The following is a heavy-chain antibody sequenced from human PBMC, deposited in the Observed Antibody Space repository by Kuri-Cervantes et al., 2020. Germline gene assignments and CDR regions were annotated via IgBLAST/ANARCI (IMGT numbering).Heavy chain of an antibody. CDR1: GFTFSDYG. V-gene: IGHV3-20*04. CDR3: AKYGDYDTGHEDS. Sequence: GGSLRLSCAASGFTFSDYGMSWVRQAPGKGLEWVSGINWNGGSTGYADSVKGRFTISRDNAKNSLYLQMNSLRAEDTALYYCAKYGDYDTGHEDSWGQGTLVTVSS. CDR2: INWNGGST. J-gene: IGHJ4*02. D-gene: IGHD4-17*01.